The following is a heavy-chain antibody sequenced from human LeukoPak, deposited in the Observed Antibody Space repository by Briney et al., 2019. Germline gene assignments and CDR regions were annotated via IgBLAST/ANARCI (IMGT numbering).Heavy chain of an antibody. CDR1: GFTLSRYS. CDR2: ISSRSSYI. Sequence: GGSLRLSCAASGFTLSRYSINWVRQAPGEGREWVSYISSRSSYIYYAGSVRGRFTISRDNAKNSLYLQMNSLRAEDTGVYYCARDPLSRGYRYGYFGYWGQGTLVTVSS. CDR3: ARDPLSRGYRYGYFGY. V-gene: IGHV3-21*01. D-gene: IGHD5-18*01. J-gene: IGHJ4*02.